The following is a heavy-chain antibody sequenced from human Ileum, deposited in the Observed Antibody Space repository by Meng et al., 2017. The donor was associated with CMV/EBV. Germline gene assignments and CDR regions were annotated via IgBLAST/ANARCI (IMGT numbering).Heavy chain of an antibody. CDR3: ATRRTPYGDYEYFQH. Sequence: VQLQESGPGLVKPSETLSLPCAVYGGAFSGYYWNWIRQPPGRGLEWIGEINHSGSTNYNPSLKSRVTISVDTSKNQFSLKLSSVTAADTAVYYCATRRTPYGDYEYFQHWGQGTLVTVSS. J-gene: IGHJ1*01. D-gene: IGHD4-17*01. CDR1: GGAFSGYY. CDR2: INHSGST. V-gene: IGHV4-34*01.